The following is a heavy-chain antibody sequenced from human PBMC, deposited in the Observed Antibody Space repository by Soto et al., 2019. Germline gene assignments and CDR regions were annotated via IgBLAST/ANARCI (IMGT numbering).Heavy chain of an antibody. CDR2: INHSGST. CDR3: ARGVTDGGYDSSGYYYLPFDY. V-gene: IGHV4-34*01. CDR1: GGSFSGYY. Sequence: QVQLQQWGAGLLKPSETLSLTCAVYGGSFSGYYWSWIRQPPGKGLEWIGEINHSGSTNYNPSLKSRVTISVDTSKNQFSLKLSSVTAADTVVYYCARGVTDGGYDSSGYYYLPFDYWGQGTLVTVSS. J-gene: IGHJ4*02. D-gene: IGHD3-22*01.